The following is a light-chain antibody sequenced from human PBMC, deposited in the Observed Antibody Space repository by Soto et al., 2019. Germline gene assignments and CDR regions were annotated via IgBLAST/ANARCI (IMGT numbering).Light chain of an antibody. CDR2: DAS. CDR3: QQRSNWPPL. V-gene: IGKV3-11*01. Sequence: EIVLTQSPATLSLSPGERATLSCRASQSVSSYLAWYQQKPGQAPRLLIYDASNRATGIPARFSGSGSETDFTLTISSLEPEDFAFYYCQQRSNWPPLFGQGTRLEIK. J-gene: IGKJ5*01. CDR1: QSVSSY.